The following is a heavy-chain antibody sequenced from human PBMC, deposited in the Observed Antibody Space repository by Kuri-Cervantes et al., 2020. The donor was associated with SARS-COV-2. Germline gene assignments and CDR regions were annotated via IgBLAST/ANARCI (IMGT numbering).Heavy chain of an antibody. D-gene: IGHD7-27*01. CDR2: TYYSSKWDN. CDR1: WASVSTNSAA. CDR3: ARELGTGDDAFDI. V-gene: IGHV6-1*01. J-gene: IGHJ3*02. Sequence: SETLSITCAISWASVSTNSAAWNWIRQSPSRGLEWLGRTYYSSKWDNDYAVAVKSRITINADTSKTQFSLQLNTVTPKDTAEYYCARELGTGDDAFDIWGQGTMVTVSS.